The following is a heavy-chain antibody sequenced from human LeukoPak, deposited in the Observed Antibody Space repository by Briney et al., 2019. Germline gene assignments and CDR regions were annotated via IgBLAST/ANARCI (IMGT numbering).Heavy chain of an antibody. V-gene: IGHV3-48*02. CDR2: ISSSSSTI. CDR3: GRDDYSGYR. D-gene: IGHD3-9*01. CDR1: VCIYRRYS. J-gene: IGHJ4*02. Sequence: GGSLRLSLAASVCIYRRYSMHAVRQAPGKGLEWVSYISSSSSTIYYADSVKGRFTISRDNAKNSLYLQMNSLRDEDTAVYYCGRDDYSGYRRGQGTLVTVSS.